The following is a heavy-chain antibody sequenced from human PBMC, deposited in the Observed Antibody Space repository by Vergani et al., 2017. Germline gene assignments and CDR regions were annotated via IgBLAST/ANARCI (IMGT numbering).Heavy chain of an antibody. J-gene: IGHJ6*02. Sequence: EVQLVESGGGLVQPGGSLRLSCAASGFTFSGSAMHWVRQASGKGLEWVGRIRSKANSYATAYAASVKGRFTISRDDSKNTAYLQMNSLKTEDTAVDYCTSYYDILTGTYRRYYYGMDVWGQGTTVTVSS. CDR3: TSYYDILTGTYRRYYYGMDV. CDR2: IRSKANSYAT. CDR1: GFTFSGSA. D-gene: IGHD3-9*01. V-gene: IGHV3-73*01.